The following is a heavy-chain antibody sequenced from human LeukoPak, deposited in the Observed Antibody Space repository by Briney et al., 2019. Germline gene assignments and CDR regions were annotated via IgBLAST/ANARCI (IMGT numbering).Heavy chain of an antibody. V-gene: IGHV3-7*03. CDR3: ARVSGVYYDFWSGYYTGRGTYYFDY. Sequence: GGSLRLSCAASGFTFSSYWMSWVRQAPGKGLEWVANIKQDGSEKYYVDSVKGRFTISRDNAKNSLYLQMNSLRAEDTAAYYCARVSGVYYDFWSGYYTGRGTYYFDYWGQGTLVTVSS. D-gene: IGHD3-3*01. CDR2: IKQDGSEK. J-gene: IGHJ4*02. CDR1: GFTFSSYW.